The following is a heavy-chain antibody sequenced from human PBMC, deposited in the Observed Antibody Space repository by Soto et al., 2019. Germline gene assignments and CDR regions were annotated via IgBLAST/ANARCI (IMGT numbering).Heavy chain of an antibody. CDR3: VRVGRLGGY. V-gene: IGHV3-7*03. J-gene: IGHJ4*02. CDR1: GFTFSTDW. Sequence: EVQLVASGGGLVQPGGSLRLSCTASGFTFSTDWMSWVRQAPGKGLGWVANIKEDGSEKYYVDSVKGRFSISRDNARSSLYLQMNSLRSEDTAVYYCVRVGRLGGYWGQGNQVTVSS. D-gene: IGHD3-16*01. CDR2: IKEDGSEK.